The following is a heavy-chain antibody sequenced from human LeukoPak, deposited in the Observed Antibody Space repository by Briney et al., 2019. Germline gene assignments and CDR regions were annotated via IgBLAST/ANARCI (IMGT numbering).Heavy chain of an antibody. CDR3: ARGGRVMVRYYGMDV. V-gene: IGHV4-30-4*01. CDR2: IYYSGST. CDR1: GGSISSGDYY. Sequence: SETLSLTCTVSGGSISSGDYYWSWIRQPPGKGLEWIGYIYYSGSTYYNPSLKSRVTISVDTSKNQFSLKLSSVTAADTAVYYSARGGRVMVRYYGMDVWGQGTTVTVSS. D-gene: IGHD4/OR15-4a*01. J-gene: IGHJ6*02.